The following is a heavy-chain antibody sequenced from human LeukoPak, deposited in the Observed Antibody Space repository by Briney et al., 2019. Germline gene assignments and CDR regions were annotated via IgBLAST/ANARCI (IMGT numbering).Heavy chain of an antibody. CDR2: IYHSGST. D-gene: IGHD1-26*01. CDR1: GYSISSGYY. J-gene: IGHJ3*02. V-gene: IGHV4-38-2*02. Sequence: SETLSLTCTVSGYSISSGYYWGWIRQPPGKGLEWIGSIYHSGSTYYNPSLKSRVTISVDTSKNQISLKLSSVTAADTAIYYCARDRKGVGRLNDAFDIWGQGTMVTVSS. CDR3: ARDRKGVGRLNDAFDI.